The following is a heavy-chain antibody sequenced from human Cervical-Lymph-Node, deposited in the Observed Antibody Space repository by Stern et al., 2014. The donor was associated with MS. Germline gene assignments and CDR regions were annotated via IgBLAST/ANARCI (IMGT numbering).Heavy chain of an antibody. Sequence: VQLVESGGGVVQPGRSLRLSCAASGFIFSNYAMHWVRQAPGKGLEWVAVISHDGSNRYYADSVKGRFTISRDNSKNTLYVQMNSLRAEDTAVYYCAKLGADTYGPNYWGQGTLVTVSS. J-gene: IGHJ4*02. D-gene: IGHD5-18*01. CDR3: AKLGADTYGPNY. CDR2: ISHDGSNR. V-gene: IGHV3-30*18. CDR1: GFIFSNYA.